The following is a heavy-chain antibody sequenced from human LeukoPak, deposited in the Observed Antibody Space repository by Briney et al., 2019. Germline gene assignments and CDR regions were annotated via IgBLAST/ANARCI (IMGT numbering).Heavy chain of an antibody. CDR1: GGSFSGYY. CDR3: ARIGQWLVRFFDY. J-gene: IGHJ4*02. Sequence: PSETLSLTCAVYGGSFSGYYWSWIRHPPGKGLEWIGEINHSGSTNYNPSLKSRVTISVDTSKNQFSLKLSSVTAADTAVYYCARIGQWLVRFFDYWGQGTLVTVSS. V-gene: IGHV4-34*01. CDR2: INHSGST. D-gene: IGHD6-19*01.